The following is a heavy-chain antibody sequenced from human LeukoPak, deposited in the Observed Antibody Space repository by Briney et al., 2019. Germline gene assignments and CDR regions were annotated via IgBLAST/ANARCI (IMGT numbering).Heavy chain of an antibody. CDR2: IKQDGSEK. CDR3: AGVPDTAMVSSVYYYYYYYMDV. J-gene: IGHJ6*03. Sequence: GGSLRLSCAASGFTFSSYWMSWVRQAPGKGLEWVANIKQDGSEKYYVDSVKGRFSISRDNAKKSLYLQMNGLRAEDTAVYYCAGVPDTAMVSSVYYYYYYYMDVWGKGTTVTVSS. CDR1: GFTFSSYW. D-gene: IGHD5-18*01. V-gene: IGHV3-7*01.